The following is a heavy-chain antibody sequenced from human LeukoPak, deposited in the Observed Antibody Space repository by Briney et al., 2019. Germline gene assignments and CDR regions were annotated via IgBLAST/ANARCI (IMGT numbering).Heavy chain of an antibody. J-gene: IGHJ4*02. CDR2: IYYSGST. D-gene: IGHD2-8*01. Sequence: SETLSLTCTVSGGSISTYYWSWIRQPPGKGLEWIVYIYYSGSTNYSPPFQSRVTISVDTSRNQFSLRLSSVTAADTAMYYCARSGTKTNGFDYWGQGTLVTVSS. CDR3: ARSGTKTNGFDY. CDR1: GGSISTYY. V-gene: IGHV4-59*01.